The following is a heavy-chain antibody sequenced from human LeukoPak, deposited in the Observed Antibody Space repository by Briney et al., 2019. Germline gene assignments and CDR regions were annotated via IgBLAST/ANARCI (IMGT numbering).Heavy chain of an antibody. J-gene: IGHJ3*02. V-gene: IGHV3-30-3*01. D-gene: IGHD6-19*01. Sequence: GRSLRLSCAASGFTFSSYAMHWVRQAPGKGLEWVAVISYDGSNKYYADSVKGRFTISRDNSKNTLYLQMNSLRAEDTAVYYCAKDLRSGWFDAFDIWGQGTMVTVSS. CDR2: ISYDGSNK. CDR1: GFTFSSYA. CDR3: AKDLRSGWFDAFDI.